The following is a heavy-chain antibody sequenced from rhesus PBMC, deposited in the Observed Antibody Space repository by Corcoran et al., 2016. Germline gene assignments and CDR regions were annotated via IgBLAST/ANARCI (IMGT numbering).Heavy chain of an antibody. D-gene: IGHD2-21*01. V-gene: IGHV4-73*01. CDR1: GGSITGYY. CDR3: ARINTVLEVIATSFDY. Sequence: QVKLQQWGEGLVTPSETLSLTCAVYGGSITGYYWSWIRQPPGKGLEWIGNIDSNRATTNYTDSLKNRVTSSKDTAKNQFSLKLSSVTAADTAVYYCARINTVLEVIATSFDYWGHGVLVIVSS. CDR2: IDSNRATT. J-gene: IGHJ4*01.